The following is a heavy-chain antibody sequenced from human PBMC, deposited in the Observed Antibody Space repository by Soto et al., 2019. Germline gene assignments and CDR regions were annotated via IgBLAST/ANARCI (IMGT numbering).Heavy chain of an antibody. J-gene: IGHJ4*02. D-gene: IGHD6-19*01. CDR2: INPNRGGT. CDR1: GYTFTGYY. Sequence: QVQLVQSGAEVKKPGASVKVSCKASGYTFTGYYLHWVRQAPGQGLEWMGWINPNRGGTIYAQKFLGWVTLTRDTSISTAYMELSRLRSDDTAVYYCARDRYSSGRDFDYWGQGTLVTVSS. V-gene: IGHV1-2*04. CDR3: ARDRYSSGRDFDY.